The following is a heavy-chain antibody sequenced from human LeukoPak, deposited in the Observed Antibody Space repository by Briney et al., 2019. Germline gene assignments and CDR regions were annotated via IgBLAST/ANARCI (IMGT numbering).Heavy chain of an antibody. V-gene: IGHV1-24*01. CDR3: ATTSGYDHPYYFDY. J-gene: IGHJ4*02. CDR2: FDPEDGET. D-gene: IGHD5-12*01. CDR1: GYTLTELS. Sequence: GASVKVSCRVSGYTLTELSMHWVRQDPGKGLEWMGGFDPEDGETIYEQKFQGRVTMTEDTSTDTAYKEQSSLRYEDTAVYYCATTSGYDHPYYFDYWGQGTLVTVSS.